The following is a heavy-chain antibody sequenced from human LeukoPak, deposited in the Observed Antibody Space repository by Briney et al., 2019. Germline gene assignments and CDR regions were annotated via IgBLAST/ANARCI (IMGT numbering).Heavy chain of an antibody. V-gene: IGHV4-38-2*02. CDR3: ARGNWEQWLVPNWFDP. CDR1: GYSISSGYY. D-gene: IGHD6-19*01. Sequence: SETLSLTCTVSGYSISSGYYWGCIRQPPGKGLEWIGSIYHSGSTYYNPSLKSRVTISVDTSKNQFSLKLSSVTAADTAVYYCARGNWEQWLVPNWFDPWGQGTLVTVSS. CDR2: IYHSGST. J-gene: IGHJ5*02.